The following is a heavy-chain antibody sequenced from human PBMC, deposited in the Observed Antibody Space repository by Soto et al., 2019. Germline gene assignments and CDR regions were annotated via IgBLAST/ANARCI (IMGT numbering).Heavy chain of an antibody. V-gene: IGHV3-53*01. D-gene: IGHD2-2*01. CDR1: GFTFSSYA. CDR3: ARPIGYCSSTSCYHPYGMDV. Sequence: GGSLRLSCVASGFTFSSYAMSWVRQAPGKGLEWVAVIYSGGSAYYADSVKGRFTISRDNSKNTLYLQMNSLRAEDTAVYYCARPIGYCSSTSCYHPYGMDVWGQGTTVTVSS. J-gene: IGHJ6*02. CDR2: IYSGGSA.